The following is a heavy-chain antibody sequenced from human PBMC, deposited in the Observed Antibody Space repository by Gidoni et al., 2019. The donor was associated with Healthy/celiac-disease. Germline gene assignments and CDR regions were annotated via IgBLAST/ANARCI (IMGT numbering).Heavy chain of an antibody. Sequence: QVQLVQSGAEVKKPGASVKVSCKASGYTFTGYYMHWVRQAPGQGLEWMGWINPNSGGTNYAQKFQGRVTMTSDTSISTAYMELSRLRSDDTAVYYCARDPGIAAAIDPLDYWGQGTLVTVSS. CDR3: ARDPGIAAAIDPLDY. CDR1: GYTFTGYY. CDR2: INPNSGGT. J-gene: IGHJ4*02. V-gene: IGHV1-2*02. D-gene: IGHD6-13*01.